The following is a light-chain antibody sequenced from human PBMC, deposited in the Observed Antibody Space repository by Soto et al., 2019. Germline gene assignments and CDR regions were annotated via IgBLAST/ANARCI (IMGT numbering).Light chain of an antibody. CDR3: QSYDSRLSGWV. J-gene: IGLJ2*01. CDR2: GNS. V-gene: IGLV1-40*01. CDR1: SSNIGAGYD. Sequence: QSVLTQPPSVSGAPGQRVTISCTGSSSNIGAGYDVHWYQQLPGTAPKLLISGNSNRPSGVPDRFSGSKSGTSASLAITGLQAEDEADYYFQSYDSRLSGWVFGGGTKLTVL.